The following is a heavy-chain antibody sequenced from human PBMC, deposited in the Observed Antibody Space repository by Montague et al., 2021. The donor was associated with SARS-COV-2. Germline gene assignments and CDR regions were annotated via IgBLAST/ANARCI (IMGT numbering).Heavy chain of an antibody. D-gene: IGHD3-3*01. CDR2: IYYSGST. CDR3: ARVFPRGPQIDPYFDY. V-gene: IGHV4-59*01. Sequence: SETLSLTCTVSGGSISSYYWSWILQPPGKGLVWIGYIYYSGSTXXXPSXXXRVTISVDTSKNQFSLKLSSVTAADTAVYYCARVFPRGPQIDPYFDYWGQGTLVTVSS. CDR1: GGSISSYY. J-gene: IGHJ4*02.